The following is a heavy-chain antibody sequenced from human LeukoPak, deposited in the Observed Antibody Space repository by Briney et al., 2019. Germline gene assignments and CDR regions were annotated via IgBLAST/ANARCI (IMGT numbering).Heavy chain of an antibody. J-gene: IGHJ4*02. V-gene: IGHV4-30-4*01. CDR2: SFYGGSN. Sequence: SQTLSLTSTHPGGSISRGDYYWGWIRQPPGKGLEWIVYSFYGGSNYYNPSLKSRLTISVDTSKNQFSLKLCPLIAADTAVYYCARVGGYGSGSVGEYFDYWGQGSLFSVSS. CDR1: GGSISRGDYY. D-gene: IGHD3-10*01. CDR3: ARVGGYGSGSVGEYFDY.